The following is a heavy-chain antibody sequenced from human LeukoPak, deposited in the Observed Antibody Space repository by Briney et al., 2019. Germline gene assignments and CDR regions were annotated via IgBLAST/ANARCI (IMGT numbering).Heavy chain of an antibody. Sequence: SSETLSLTCTVSGASISSNTYFWDWIRQPPGTGLEWIGTISYTKGAYYNTSLNSRITMSVDTSKSQFSLKLTSVTAADTAVYFCARGLVDYELPKGYIDYWGQGTLVTVSS. CDR2: ISYTKGA. J-gene: IGHJ4*02. CDR3: ARGLVDYELPKGYIDY. CDR1: GASISSNTYF. V-gene: IGHV4-39*07. D-gene: IGHD4-17*01.